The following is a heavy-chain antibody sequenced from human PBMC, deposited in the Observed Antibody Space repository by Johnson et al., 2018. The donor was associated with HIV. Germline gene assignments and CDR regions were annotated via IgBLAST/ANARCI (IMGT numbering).Heavy chain of an antibody. J-gene: IGHJ3*02. D-gene: IGHD2-2*01. CDR3: AKDRQVVPGVIDGFDI. V-gene: IGHV3-30-3*01. CDR1: GFTFSSYA. CDR2: ISYDGSNK. Sequence: QVQLVESGGGVVQPGRSLRLSCAASGFTFSSYAIHWVRQAPGKGLEWVAVISYDGSNKYYADSVKGRFTISRDNSKNTLYLQMNSLRVEDTAVYYCAKDRQVVPGVIDGFDIWGQGTMVTVSS.